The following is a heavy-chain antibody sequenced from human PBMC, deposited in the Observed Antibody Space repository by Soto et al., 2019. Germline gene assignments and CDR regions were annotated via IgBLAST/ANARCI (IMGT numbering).Heavy chain of an antibody. J-gene: IGHJ4*02. CDR3: AGDVGQQLVDY. CDR2: ISAYNGNK. V-gene: IGHV1-18*01. D-gene: IGHD6-13*01. Sequence: QVQLVQSGAEVKKPGASVKVPCKASGYTFTSYGISWVRQAPGQGLEWMGWISAYNGNKKYAQKLQGRVSMTTDTSTSTAYMELRRLRSDDTAVYYCAGDVGQQLVDYWGQGTLVTVSS. CDR1: GYTFTSYG.